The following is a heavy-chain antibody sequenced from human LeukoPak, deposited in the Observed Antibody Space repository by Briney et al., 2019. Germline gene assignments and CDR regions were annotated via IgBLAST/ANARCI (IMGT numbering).Heavy chain of an antibody. D-gene: IGHD4/OR15-4a*01. CDR2: NRSKANGYAT. Sequence: GGSLRLSCGASGFSFSASSMHWVRQAPGKGLEWVGRNRSKANGYATHFAASVDGRFTVSRDDSKNTIYLHMNSLKTEDTGVYYCASGGGALAAFDIWGQGTMVLVSS. V-gene: IGHV3-73*01. CDR3: ASGGGALAAFDI. CDR1: GFSFSASS. J-gene: IGHJ3*02.